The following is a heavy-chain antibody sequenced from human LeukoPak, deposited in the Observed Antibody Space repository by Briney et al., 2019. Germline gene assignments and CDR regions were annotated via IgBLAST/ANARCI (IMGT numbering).Heavy chain of an antibody. CDR3: ARVRLELRRKISNYGMDV. D-gene: IGHD1-7*01. CDR1: GYTFTSYY. J-gene: IGHJ6*02. V-gene: IGHV1-46*01. Sequence: ASVKVSCKASGYTFTSYYMHWVRQAPGQGLEWMGIINPSGGSTSYAQKFQGRVTMTRDTSTSTVYMELSSLRSEGTAVYYCARVRLELRRKISNYGMDVWGQGTTVTVSS. CDR2: INPSGGST.